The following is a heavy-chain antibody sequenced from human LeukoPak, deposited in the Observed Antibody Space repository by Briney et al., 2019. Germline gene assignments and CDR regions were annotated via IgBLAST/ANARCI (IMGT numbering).Heavy chain of an antibody. D-gene: IGHD6-19*01. J-gene: IGHJ4*02. Sequence: TSETLSPTCTVSGGSISSSNYYWGWIRQPPGKGLEWIGSIYYSGSTYYNPTLKSRVTISIDTSKNQFSLKLSSVTAADTAVYYCARLGAVAGKICDYWGQGTLVTVSS. CDR3: ARLGAVAGKICDY. CDR2: IYYSGST. CDR1: GGSISSSNYY. V-gene: IGHV4-39*01.